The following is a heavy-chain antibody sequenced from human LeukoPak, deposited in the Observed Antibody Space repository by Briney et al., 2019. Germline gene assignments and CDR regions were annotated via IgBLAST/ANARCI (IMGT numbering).Heavy chain of an antibody. CDR3: ARTNWNRAY. V-gene: IGHV3-7*01. D-gene: IGHD1-1*01. CDR1: GFTSSSYW. Sequence: GGSLRLSCAASGFTSSSYWMSWVRQAPGKGLEWVANIKQDGSEKYYVDSVKGRFTISRDNAKNSLYLQMNSLRAEDTAVYYCARTNWNRAYWGQGTLVTVSS. CDR2: IKQDGSEK. J-gene: IGHJ4*02.